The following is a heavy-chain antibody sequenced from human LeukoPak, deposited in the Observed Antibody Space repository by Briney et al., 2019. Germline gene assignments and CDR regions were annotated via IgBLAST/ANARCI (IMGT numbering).Heavy chain of an antibody. CDR2: IHPGDSDT. CDR1: GYSFTSYS. Sequence: GESLKISCKASGYSFTSYSIGWVRQMPGKGLEWMGIIHPGDSDTRYSPSFEGQVTISADKSISTAYLQWSSLKASDTAMYYCARGSSSSNDYWGQGTLVTVSS. J-gene: IGHJ4*02. D-gene: IGHD6-6*01. V-gene: IGHV5-51*01. CDR3: ARGSSSSNDY.